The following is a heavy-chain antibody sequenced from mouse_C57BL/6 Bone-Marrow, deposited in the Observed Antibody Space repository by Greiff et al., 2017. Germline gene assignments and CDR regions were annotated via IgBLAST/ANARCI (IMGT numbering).Heavy chain of an antibody. CDR3: AHRDYYGSSGAMDY. V-gene: IGHV2-3*01. CDR2: IWGDGST. D-gene: IGHD1-1*01. Sequence: VQLQQSGPGLVAPSQSLSITCTVSGFSLTSYGVTWVRQPPGKGLEWLGVIWGDGSTNYHSAFISRLNISKDNSKSQVFLKLNSLQTDDSASYYWAHRDYYGSSGAMDYWGQGTSVTVSS. CDR1: GFSLTSYG. J-gene: IGHJ4*01.